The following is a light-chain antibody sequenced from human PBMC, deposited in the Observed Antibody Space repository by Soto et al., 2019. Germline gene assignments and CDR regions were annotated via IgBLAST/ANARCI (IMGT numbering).Light chain of an antibody. Sequence: DIQMTQSPSSLSASVGDRVTITCRASQSISSYLIWYQQRPGKAPNLLIYAASTLQSGVPSRFSGCGSGTDFTLTISSLQPEDFATYYCQQTYSVPPTFGGGTKVEI. CDR1: QSISSY. J-gene: IGKJ4*01. CDR3: QQTYSVPPT. CDR2: AAS. V-gene: IGKV1-39*01.